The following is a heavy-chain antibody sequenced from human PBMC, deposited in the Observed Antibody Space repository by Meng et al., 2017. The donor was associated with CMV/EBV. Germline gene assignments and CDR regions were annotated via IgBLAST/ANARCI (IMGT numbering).Heavy chain of an antibody. CDR3: ARDDCSGGSCYGY. Sequence: GSLRLSCTVSGYSISSGYYWGWIRQPLGKGLEWIGSIYHSGSTYYNPSLKSRVTISVDTSKNQFSLKLSSVTAADTAVYYCARDDCSGGSCYGYWGQGTLVTVSS. V-gene: IGHV4-38-2*02. CDR1: GYSISSGYY. CDR2: IYHSGST. J-gene: IGHJ4*02. D-gene: IGHD2-15*01.